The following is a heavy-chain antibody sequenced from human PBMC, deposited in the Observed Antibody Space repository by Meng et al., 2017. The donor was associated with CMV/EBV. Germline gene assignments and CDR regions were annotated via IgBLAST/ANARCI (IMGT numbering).Heavy chain of an antibody. CDR3: ARAHEANWFDP. Sequence: GSLRLSCTVSGGSISSSSYYWGWIRQPPGKGLEGIGSIYYSGSTYYNPSLKSRVTISVDTSKNQFSLKLSSVTAADTAVYYCARAHEANWFDPWGQGTLVTVSS. CDR1: GGSISSSSYY. J-gene: IGHJ5*02. CDR2: IYYSGST. V-gene: IGHV4-39*07.